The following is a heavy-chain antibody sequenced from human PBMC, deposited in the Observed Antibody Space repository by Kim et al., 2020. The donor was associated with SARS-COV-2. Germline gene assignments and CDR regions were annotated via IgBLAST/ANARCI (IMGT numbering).Heavy chain of an antibody. V-gene: IGHV3-9*01. CDR3: AKDMSDTATIPDY. D-gene: IGHD5-18*01. Sequence: YADSVKGRFTISRDNAKTSLYLQMNSLRAEDTALYYCAKDMSDTATIPDYWGQGTLVTVSS. J-gene: IGHJ4*02.